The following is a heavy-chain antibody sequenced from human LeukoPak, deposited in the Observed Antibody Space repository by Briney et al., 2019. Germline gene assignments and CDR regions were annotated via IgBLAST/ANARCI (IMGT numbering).Heavy chain of an antibody. J-gene: IGHJ6*02. CDR3: ARGCWSGTSCHHYYYLGMGG. Sequence: PGGSLRLSCAASGFTFSSYSMNWVRQAPGKGLEWVSSISSSSSYIYYADSVKGRFTISRDNAKNSLYLQMNSLRAEDTAVYYCARGCWSGTSCHHYYYLGMGGRGQTATVT. D-gene: IGHD2-2*01. V-gene: IGHV3-21*01. CDR1: GFTFSSYS. CDR2: ISSSSSYI.